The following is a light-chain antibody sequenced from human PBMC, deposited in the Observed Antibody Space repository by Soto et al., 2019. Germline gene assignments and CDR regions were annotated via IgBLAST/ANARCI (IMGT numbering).Light chain of an antibody. CDR2: DAS. V-gene: IGKV1-5*01. J-gene: IGKJ4*01. CDR1: QSISDW. CDR3: LQDYNYPLT. Sequence: DIQMTQSAATLSASLGDRVTITWRASQSISDWLAWFQLKTGKAPKLLIYDASSLESGVPSRFSGNGYGTEFNLTISGLQTDDFATYYCLQDYNYPLTFGGGTKVDIK.